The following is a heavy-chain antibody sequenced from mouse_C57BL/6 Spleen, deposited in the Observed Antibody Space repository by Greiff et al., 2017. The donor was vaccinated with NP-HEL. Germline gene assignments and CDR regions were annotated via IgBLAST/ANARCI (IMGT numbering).Heavy chain of an antibody. CDR3: ARQELGSWFAY. CDR2: ISNGGGST. Sequence: EVQRVESGGGLVQPGGSLKLSCAASGFTFSDYYMYWVRQTPEKRLEWVAYISNGGGSTYYPDTVKGRFTISRDNAKNTLYLQMSRLKSEDTAMYYCARQELGSWFAYWGQGTLVTVSA. J-gene: IGHJ3*01. CDR1: GFTFSDYY. V-gene: IGHV5-12*01. D-gene: IGHD4-1*01.